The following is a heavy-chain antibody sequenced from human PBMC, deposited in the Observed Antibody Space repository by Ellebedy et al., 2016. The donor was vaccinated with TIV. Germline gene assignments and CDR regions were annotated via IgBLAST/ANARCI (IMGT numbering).Heavy chain of an antibody. V-gene: IGHV4-39*07. J-gene: IGHJ4*02. CDR2: IYYSGST. D-gene: IGHD6-19*01. CDR1: GGSISSSSYY. CDR3: ARTTYSSGWLADY. Sequence: SETLSLXXTVSGGSISSSSYYWGWIRQPPGKGLEWIGSIYYSGSTYYNPSLKSRVTISVDTSKNQFSLKLSSVTAADTAVYYCARTTYSSGWLADYWGQGTLVTVSS.